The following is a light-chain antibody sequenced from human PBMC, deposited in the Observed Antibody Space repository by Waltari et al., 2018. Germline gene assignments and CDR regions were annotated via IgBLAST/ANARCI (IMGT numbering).Light chain of an antibody. V-gene: IGKV1-33*01. Sequence: DIQMTQSPPSLSASVGDRVTIPCQASQDISNSLNWYQQKPGKAPKLLINDASNLQAGVPSRFSGSGSGTNFVFIISSVRPEDVATYYCQQHDNLPLTFGQGTRLEIK. CDR1: QDISNS. J-gene: IGKJ5*01. CDR2: DAS. CDR3: QQHDNLPLT.